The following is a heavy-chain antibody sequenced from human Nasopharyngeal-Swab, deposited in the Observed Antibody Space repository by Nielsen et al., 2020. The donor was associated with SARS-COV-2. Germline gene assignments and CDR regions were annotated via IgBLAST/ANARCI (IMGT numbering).Heavy chain of an antibody. CDR1: GYTFTSYG. D-gene: IGHD3-3*01. CDR2: ISAYNGNT. J-gene: IGHJ5*02. V-gene: IGHV1-18*01. CDR3: AREANYATIFGVVIMGWFDP. Sequence: ASVKVSCKASGYTFTSYGISWVRQAPGQGLEWMGWISAYNGNTNYAQKLQGRVTMTTDTSTSTAYMELRSLRSDDTAVYYCAREANYATIFGVVIMGWFDPWGQGTLVTVSS.